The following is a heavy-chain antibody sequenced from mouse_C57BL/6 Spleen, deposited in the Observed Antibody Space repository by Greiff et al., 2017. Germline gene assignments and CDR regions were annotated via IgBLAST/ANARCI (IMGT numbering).Heavy chain of an antibody. CDR3: ARGGSNYVGFDY. D-gene: IGHD2-5*01. V-gene: IGHV1-69*01. CDR1: GYTFTSYW. Sequence: QVQLQQPGAELVMPGASVKLSCKASGYTFTSYWMHWVKQRPGQGLEWIGEIVPSYSYTNYTQKFKCKSTLTVDKSSSTAYMQLSSLTSEDSAVYYCARGGSNYVGFDYWGQGTTLTVSS. J-gene: IGHJ2*01. CDR2: IVPSYSYT.